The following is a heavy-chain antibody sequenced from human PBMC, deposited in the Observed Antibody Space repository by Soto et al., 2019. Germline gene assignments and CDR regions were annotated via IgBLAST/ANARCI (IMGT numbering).Heavy chain of an antibody. D-gene: IGHD6-13*01. Sequence: SGPTLVNPTQTLTLTCTFSGFSLSTSGVGVGWIRQPPGKALEWLALIYWNDDKRYSPSLKSRLTITKDTSKNQVVLTMTNMDPVDTATYYCAHRRIAAADFPAFPWFDPWGQGTLVTVSS. CDR1: GFSLSTSGVG. CDR2: IYWNDDK. J-gene: IGHJ5*02. V-gene: IGHV2-5*01. CDR3: AHRRIAAADFPAFPWFDP.